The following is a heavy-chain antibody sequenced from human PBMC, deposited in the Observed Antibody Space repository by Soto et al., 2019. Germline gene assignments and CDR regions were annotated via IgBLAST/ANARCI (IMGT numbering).Heavy chain of an antibody. CDR1: GFTFSSYA. J-gene: IGHJ4*02. CDR2: ISGSGGST. CDR3: AKGQWIQLWESFDY. V-gene: IGHV3-23*01. D-gene: IGHD5-18*01. Sequence: GGSLRLSCAASGFTFSSYAMSWVRQAPGKGLEWVSAISGSGGSTYYADSVKGRFTISRDNSKNTLYLQMNSLRAEDTAVYYCAKGQWIQLWESFDYWGQGTLVTAPQ.